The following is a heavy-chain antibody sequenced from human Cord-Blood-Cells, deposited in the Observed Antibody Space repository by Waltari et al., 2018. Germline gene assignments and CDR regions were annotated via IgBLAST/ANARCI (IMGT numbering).Heavy chain of an antibody. Sequence: QVQLQESGPGLVKPSQTLSLTCTVSGGSISSGSYYWSWIRQPAGKGLEWIGYIYTSGSTNYNPSLKSRVTIAVDTSKNQFSLKLSSVTAADTAVYYCARSTYYYGSGSYYDAFYIWGQGTMVTVSS. V-gene: IGHV4-61*09. CDR1: GGSISSGSYY. CDR3: ARSTYYYGSGSYYDAFYI. J-gene: IGHJ3*02. D-gene: IGHD3-10*01. CDR2: IYTSGST.